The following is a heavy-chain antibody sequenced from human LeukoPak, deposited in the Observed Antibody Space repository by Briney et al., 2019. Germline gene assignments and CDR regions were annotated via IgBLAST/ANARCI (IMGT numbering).Heavy chain of an antibody. J-gene: IGHJ5*02. V-gene: IGHV1-2*02. Sequence: ASVKVSCKASGYTFTGYYMHWVRQAPGQGLEWMGWINPNSGGTNYAQKFQGRVTMTRDTSISTAYMELSRLRSDDTAVYYCARARKSGIAAAGTRPGGGVYDPWGQGTLVTVSS. CDR1: GYTFTGYY. D-gene: IGHD6-13*01. CDR3: ARARKSGIAAAGTRPGGGVYDP. CDR2: INPNSGGT.